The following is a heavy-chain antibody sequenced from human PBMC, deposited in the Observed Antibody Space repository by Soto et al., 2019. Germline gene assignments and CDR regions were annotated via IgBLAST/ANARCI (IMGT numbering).Heavy chain of an antibody. D-gene: IGHD1-1*01. J-gene: IGHJ4*02. CDR3: AREKVGTTFFDN. CDR1: GLAISRGYY. V-gene: IGHV4-38-2*02. CDR2: IYPSVSS. Sequence: SETLSLTCRLAGLAISRGYYWSWVRQPPGKGLEWIGSIYPSVSSYHNPSLETRVRLSIDSSKNHFTLNLSSVTAADTALYYCAREKVGTTFFDNWGQGIQVTVSS.